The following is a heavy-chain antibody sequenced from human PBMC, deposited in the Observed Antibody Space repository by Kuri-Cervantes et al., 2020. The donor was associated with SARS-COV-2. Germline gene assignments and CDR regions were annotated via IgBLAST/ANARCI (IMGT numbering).Heavy chain of an antibody. D-gene: IGHD5-24*01. V-gene: IGHV4-61*09. CDR2: LDTSGST. CDR1: GVPVTGGSYS. Sequence: SETLSLTCAVSGVPVTGGSYSWAWIRQPAGKGLEWIGHLDTSGSTTYNPSLRGRVTISLAPSNNRFSLSLTSTTAADTAVYYCGKVSWLQLWRRYSDSWGQGALVTVSS. J-gene: IGHJ4*02. CDR3: GKVSWLQLWRRYSDS.